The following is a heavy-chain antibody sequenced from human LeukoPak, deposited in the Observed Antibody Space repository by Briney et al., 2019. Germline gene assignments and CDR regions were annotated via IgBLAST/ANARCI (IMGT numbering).Heavy chain of an antibody. D-gene: IGHD3-9*01. V-gene: IGHV3-66*01. J-gene: IGHJ4*02. CDR3: ARVGEDDILTGYLDY. Sequence: GGSLRLSCAAPGFTVSSNYMSWVRQAPGKGLEWVSVIYSGGSTYYAGSVKGRFTISRDNSKNTLYLQMNSLRAEDTAVYYCARVGEDDILTGYLDYWGQGTLVTVSS. CDR1: GFTVSSNY. CDR2: IYSGGST.